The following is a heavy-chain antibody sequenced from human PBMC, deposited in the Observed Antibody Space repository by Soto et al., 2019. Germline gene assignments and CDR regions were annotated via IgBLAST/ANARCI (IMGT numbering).Heavy chain of an antibody. CDR1: GFTFSSYA. J-gene: IGHJ4*02. CDR2: ISYDGSNK. D-gene: IGHD5-12*01. V-gene: IGHV3-30*04. CDR3: AREFGDGYNWGIFDY. Sequence: GGSLRLSCAASGFTFSSYAMHWVRQAPGKGLEWVAVISYDGSNKYYADSVKGRFTISRDNSKNTLYLQMNSLRAEDTAVYYCAREFGDGYNWGIFDYWGQGTLVTVSS.